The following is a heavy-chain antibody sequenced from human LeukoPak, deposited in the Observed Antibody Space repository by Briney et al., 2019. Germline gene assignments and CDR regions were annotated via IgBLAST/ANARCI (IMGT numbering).Heavy chain of an antibody. D-gene: IGHD5-18*01. CDR3: ARDREYSYGPPLFDY. Sequence: GGSLRLSCAASGFTFSSYWMSWVRQAPGKGLEWVANIKQDGSEKYYVDSVKGRFTISRDNSKNTLYLQMNSLRAEDTAVYYCARDREYSYGPPLFDYWGQGTLVTVSS. V-gene: IGHV3-7*01. CDR2: IKQDGSEK. CDR1: GFTFSSYW. J-gene: IGHJ4*02.